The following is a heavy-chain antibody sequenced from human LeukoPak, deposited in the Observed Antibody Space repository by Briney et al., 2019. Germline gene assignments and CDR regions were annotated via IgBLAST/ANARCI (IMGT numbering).Heavy chain of an antibody. J-gene: IGHJ5*02. V-gene: IGHV1-69*04. CDR2: IIPSLGIA. CDR3: ATHQHITMVRGGGNWFDP. Sequence: SVKVSCKASGGTFLGGTFSNYAINWVRRAPGQGLEWVGRIIPSLGIANQPQKFQGRVTITADDSASTAYRELSSLRSEDTAVYYCATHQHITMVRGGGNWFDPWGQGTLVTVSS. CDR1: GGTFLGGTFSNYA. D-gene: IGHD3-10*01.